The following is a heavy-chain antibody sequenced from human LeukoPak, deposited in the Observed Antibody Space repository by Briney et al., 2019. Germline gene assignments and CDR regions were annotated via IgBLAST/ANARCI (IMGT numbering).Heavy chain of an antibody. CDR3: ARSLVVGGTRPNDY. CDR1: GFTFSAYW. V-gene: IGHV3-74*01. Sequence: GGSLRHSCAASGFTFSAYWMHWVRQAPGKGLVWLSRINTGGNDITYADSVKGRFTISRDNAKNTVYLQMNSLTAEDTAVYFWARSLVVGGTRPNDYWGQGTLVTVSS. J-gene: IGHJ4*02. D-gene: IGHD2-15*01. CDR2: INTGGNDI.